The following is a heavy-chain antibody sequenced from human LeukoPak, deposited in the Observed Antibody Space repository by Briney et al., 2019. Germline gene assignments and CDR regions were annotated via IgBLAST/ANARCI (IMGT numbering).Heavy chain of an antibody. D-gene: IGHD6-13*01. CDR2: ISWNSRSI. V-gene: IGHV3-9*03. J-gene: IGHJ4*02. CDR1: GFTFNDYA. Sequence: GGSLRLSCATSGFTFNDYAMYWVRHAPGKGLEWVSGISWNSRSIAYADSVKGRFTISRDNAKNSLYLQMNSLRAEDMALYYCAKEGSSWSTFDYWGQGTLVTVSS. CDR3: AKEGSSWSTFDY.